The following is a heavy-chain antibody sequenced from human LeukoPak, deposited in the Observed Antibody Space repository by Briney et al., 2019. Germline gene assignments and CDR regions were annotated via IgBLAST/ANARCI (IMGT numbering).Heavy chain of an antibody. J-gene: IGHJ4*02. V-gene: IGHV1-2*02. CDR2: IKPNSGGT. CDR3: ARYYSSNWQFDY. Sequence: ASVKVSCKTSGYTFSDYFVQWVRQAPGQGLEWMGWIKPNSGGTAHAQKFQGRVTMTRDTSIRTAYMELSRLTYDDTAVYYCARYYSSNWQFDYWGQGTLVTVSS. CDR1: GYTFSDYF. D-gene: IGHD6-13*01.